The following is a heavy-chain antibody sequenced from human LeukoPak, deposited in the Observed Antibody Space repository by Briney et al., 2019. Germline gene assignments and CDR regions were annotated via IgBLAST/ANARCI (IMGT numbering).Heavy chain of an antibody. J-gene: IGHJ4*02. CDR1: GYTFTSYG. D-gene: IGHD3-22*01. Sequence: GASVKVSCKASGYTFTSYGISWVRQAPGQGLEWMGWISPYNGNTNYAQKLQGRVTMTTDTSTGTAYMELRSLRSDDTAVYYCARHVPKTYYYDSSGFFFDYWGQGTLVTVSS. CDR2: ISPYNGNT. V-gene: IGHV1-18*01. CDR3: ARHVPKTYYYDSSGFFFDY.